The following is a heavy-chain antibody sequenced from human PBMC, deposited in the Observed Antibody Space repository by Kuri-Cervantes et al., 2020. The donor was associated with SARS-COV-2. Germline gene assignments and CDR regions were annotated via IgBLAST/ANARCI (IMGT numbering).Heavy chain of an antibody. CDR3: AKDLEDIVVVPAATVTPLGAFDI. Sequence: GGSLRLSCAASGFTFSSYAMSWVRQAPGKGLEWVSAISGSGGSTYCADSVKGRFTISRDNSKNTLYLQMNSLRAEDTAVYYCAKDLEDIVVVPAATVTPLGAFDIWGQGTMVTVSS. J-gene: IGHJ3*02. V-gene: IGHV3-23*01. D-gene: IGHD2-2*01. CDR2: ISGSGGST. CDR1: GFTFSSYA.